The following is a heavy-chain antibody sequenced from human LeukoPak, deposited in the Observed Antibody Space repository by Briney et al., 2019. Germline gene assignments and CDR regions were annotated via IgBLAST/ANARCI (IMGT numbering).Heavy chain of an antibody. CDR1: GYTFTSYD. CDR3: ARGQRYYDFWSGYYQFDY. CDR2: MNPNSGNT. D-gene: IGHD3-3*01. Sequence: ASVKVSCKASGYTFTSYDINWVRQATGQGLEWMGWMNPNSGNTGYAQKFQGRVTMTRNTSISTAYMELSSLRSEDTGVYYCARGQRYYDFWSGYYQFDYWGQGTLVTVSS. V-gene: IGHV1-8*01. J-gene: IGHJ4*02.